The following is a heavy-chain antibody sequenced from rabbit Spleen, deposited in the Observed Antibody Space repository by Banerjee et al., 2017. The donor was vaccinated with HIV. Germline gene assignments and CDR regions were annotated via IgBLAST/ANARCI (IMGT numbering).Heavy chain of an antibody. V-gene: IGHV1S45*01. D-gene: IGHD8-1*01. CDR2: IYAGSSGST. CDR1: GVSFSSSYY. CDR3: ARGYAGTIYSIYFNL. Sequence: QEQLVESGGGLVKPGASLTLTCIASGVSFSSSYYMCWVRQAPGKGLEWIACIYAGSSGSTYYASWAKGRFTISKTSSTTVTLQMTSLTAADTATYFCARGYAGTIYSIYFNLWGPGTLVTVS. J-gene: IGHJ4*01.